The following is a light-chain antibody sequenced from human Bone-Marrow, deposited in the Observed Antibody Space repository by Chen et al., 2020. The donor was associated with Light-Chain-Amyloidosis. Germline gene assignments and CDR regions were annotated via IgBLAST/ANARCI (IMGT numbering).Light chain of an antibody. J-gene: IGKJ5*01. Sequence: EIVLTQSPATLSLSPGERTTLSCRASQSVSSYLAWYQQKPGQAPRLLIYDASNRATGIPARFSGSGSGTDFTLTISSVEPEDFGVYYCQQRSNWSITFGQGTRLEIK. CDR2: DAS. V-gene: IGKV3-11*01. CDR1: QSVSSY. CDR3: QQRSNWSIT.